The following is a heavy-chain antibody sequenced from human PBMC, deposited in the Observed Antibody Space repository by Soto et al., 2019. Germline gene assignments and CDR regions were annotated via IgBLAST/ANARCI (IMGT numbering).Heavy chain of an antibody. J-gene: IGHJ6*02. CDR2: INHGGST. Sequence: SETLSLTCDVYGGSFSPYYWSWIRQPPGKGLEWIGEINHGGSTNYNPSLKSRVTISVDTSKKRFFLKLSSVTAADTAVYYCAGPFYYYGLDVWGPGTTVTVSS. V-gene: IGHV4-34*01. CDR1: GGSFSPYY. CDR3: AGPFYYYGLDV.